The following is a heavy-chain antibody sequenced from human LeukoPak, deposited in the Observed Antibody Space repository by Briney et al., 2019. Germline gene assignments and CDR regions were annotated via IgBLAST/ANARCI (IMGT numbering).Heavy chain of an antibody. CDR1: GFTFSSYG. CDR2: ISYDGSNK. Sequence: GGSLRLSCAASGFTFSSYGMHWVRQAPGKGLEGVAVISYDGSNKYYADSVKGRFTISRDNSKNTLYLQMNSLRAEDTAVYYCARAYNSGSYYDYFDYWGQGTLVTVSS. V-gene: IGHV3-30*19. CDR3: ARAYNSGSYYDYFDY. D-gene: IGHD1-26*01. J-gene: IGHJ4*02.